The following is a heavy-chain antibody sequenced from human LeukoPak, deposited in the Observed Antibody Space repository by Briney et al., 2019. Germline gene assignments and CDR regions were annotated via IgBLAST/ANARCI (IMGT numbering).Heavy chain of an antibody. D-gene: IGHD1-26*01. CDR2: ISAYNGNT. V-gene: IGHV1-18*01. Sequence: ASVKVSCKASGYTFTSYGISWVRQAPGQGLEWMGWISAYNGNTNYAQKLQGRVTMTTDTSTSTVYMELSSLRSEDTAVYYCARNTGWELPSDYWGQGTLVTVSS. CDR1: GYTFTSYG. J-gene: IGHJ4*02. CDR3: ARNTGWELPSDY.